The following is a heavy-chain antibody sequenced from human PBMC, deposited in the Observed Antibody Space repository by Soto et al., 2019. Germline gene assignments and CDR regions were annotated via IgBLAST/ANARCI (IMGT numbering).Heavy chain of an antibody. CDR2: ISGSGGST. V-gene: IGHV3-23*01. D-gene: IGHD1-1*01. CDR1: GFTFSSYA. Sequence: EVQLLESGGGLVQPGGSLRLSCAASGFTFSSYAMSWVRQAPGKGLEWVSAISGSGGSTYYADSVKGRFTISRDNSKNTLYLQTNSLRAEDTAVYYCAKDGGTGPYYYYGMDVWGQGTTVTVSS. J-gene: IGHJ6*02. CDR3: AKDGGTGPYYYYGMDV.